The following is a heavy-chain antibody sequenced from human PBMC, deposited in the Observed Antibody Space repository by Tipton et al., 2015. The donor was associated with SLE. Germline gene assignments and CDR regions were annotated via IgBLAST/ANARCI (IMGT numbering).Heavy chain of an antibody. CDR3: ARDQLEARGGVWFDP. V-gene: IGHV4-39*07. CDR1: GVSISSRTYY. J-gene: IGHJ5*02. CDR2: MYYSGNT. Sequence: TLSLTCTVSGVSISSRTYYWGWIRQPPGKGLEWIGSMYYSGNTYYNPSLKTRVTISVDTSKNQFSLKLSAATAADTAVYYCARDQLEARGGVWFDPWGQGILVTVSS. D-gene: IGHD3-16*01.